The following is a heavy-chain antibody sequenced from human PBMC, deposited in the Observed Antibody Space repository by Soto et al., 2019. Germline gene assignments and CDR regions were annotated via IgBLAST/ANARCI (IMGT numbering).Heavy chain of an antibody. J-gene: IGHJ4*02. CDR3: ARVSGDYYGSGSYSLDY. Sequence: PSETLSLTCTVSGGSISTYYWSWIRQPAGKGLEWIGRIYTGGSTNYNPSLKSRVTMSLDTSKKLFSLKLNSVTAADTAVYYCARVSGDYYGSGSYSLDYWGQGILVTVS. D-gene: IGHD3-10*01. CDR2: IYTGGST. CDR1: GGSISTYY. V-gene: IGHV4-4*07.